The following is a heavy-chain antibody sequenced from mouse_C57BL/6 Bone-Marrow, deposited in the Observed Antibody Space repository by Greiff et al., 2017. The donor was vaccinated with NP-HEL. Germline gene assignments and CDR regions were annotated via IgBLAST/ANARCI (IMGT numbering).Heavy chain of an antibody. CDR1: GFSLTSYG. Sequence: QVQLKESGPGLVQPSQSLSITCTVSGFSLTSYGVHWVRQSPGKGLEWLGVIWSGGSTDYNAAFMSRLSITKDNSKSQVFFKMNSLQADDTAIYYCDKNTVVDLCWYFDVWGTGTTVTVSS. J-gene: IGHJ1*03. D-gene: IGHD1-1*01. CDR2: IWSGGST. CDR3: DKNTVVDLCWYFDV. V-gene: IGHV2-5*01.